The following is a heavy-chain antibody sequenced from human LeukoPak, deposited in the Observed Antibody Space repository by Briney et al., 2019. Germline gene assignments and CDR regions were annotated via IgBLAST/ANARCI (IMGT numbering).Heavy chain of an antibody. CDR2: ISSSSSYT. CDR3: ARGSLTYGDYVSS. J-gene: IGHJ4*02. CDR1: GFTFSDYY. V-gene: IGHV3-11*06. Sequence: GASLRLSCAASGFTFSDYYMSWIRQAPGKGLEWVSYISSSSSYTNYADSVKGRFTISRDNAKNSLYLQMNSLRAEDTAVYYCARGSLTYGDYVSSWGQGTLVTVSS. D-gene: IGHD4-17*01.